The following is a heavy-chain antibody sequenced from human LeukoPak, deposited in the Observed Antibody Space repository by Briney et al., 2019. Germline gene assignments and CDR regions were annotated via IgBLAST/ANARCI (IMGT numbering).Heavy chain of an antibody. CDR1: GFTFSSYE. J-gene: IGHJ6*03. V-gene: IGHV3-48*03. CDR2: IRSSGSTI. Sequence: PGGSLRLSCAASGFTFSSYEMNWVRQAPGKGLEWVSYIRSSGSTIYYADSVKGRFTISRDNAKNSLYLQMNSLRAEDTAVYYCARVFVVVPAAMRLYSEHNYYYMDVWGKGTTVTVSS. D-gene: IGHD2-2*01. CDR3: ARVFVVVPAAMRLYSEHNYYYMDV.